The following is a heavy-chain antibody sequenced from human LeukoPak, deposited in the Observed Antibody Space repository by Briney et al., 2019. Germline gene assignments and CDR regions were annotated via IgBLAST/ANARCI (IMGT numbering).Heavy chain of an antibody. CDR3: AKHIYGVVSIQQ. CDR2: IRSKTDGGTT. J-gene: IGHJ1*01. CDR1: GFTFRDAW. V-gene: IGHV3-15*01. D-gene: IGHD3-3*01. Sequence: GGSLRLSCAASGFTFRDAWTTWVRQAPGKGLEWVGRIRSKTDGGTTDYAVSVQGRFTISRDDSKNTLYLQMSSLKTEDTAVYYCAKHIYGVVSIQQWGQGTLVTVSS.